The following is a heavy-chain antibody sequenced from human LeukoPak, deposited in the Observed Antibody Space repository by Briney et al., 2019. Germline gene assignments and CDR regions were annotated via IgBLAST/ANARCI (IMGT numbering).Heavy chain of an antibody. J-gene: IGHJ4*02. CDR1: GFTFSSYG. V-gene: IGHV3-30*18. CDR2: TSCDGSDK. CDR3: AKDVGRGYSYGQVGFDY. D-gene: IGHD5-18*01. Sequence: GRSLRLSCAASGFTFSSYGMHWVRQAPGKGLEWVAVTSCDGSDKYYADSVKGRFTISRDNSKNTLYLQMNSLRAEDTAVYYCAKDVGRGYSYGQVGFDYWGQGTLVTVSS.